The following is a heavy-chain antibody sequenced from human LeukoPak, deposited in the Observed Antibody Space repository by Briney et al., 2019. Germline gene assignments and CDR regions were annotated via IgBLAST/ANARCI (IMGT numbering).Heavy chain of an antibody. J-gene: IGHJ3*02. D-gene: IGHD3-16*01. CDR3: ARLGDGRRGAFDI. CDR2: ISYDGSNK. CDR1: GFTFSSYG. Sequence: GGSLRLSCAASGFTFSSYGMHWVRQAPGKGLEWVAVISYDGSNKYYADSVKGRFTISRDNSENTLYLQMNSLRAEDTAVYYCARLGDGRRGAFDIWGQGTMVTVSS. V-gene: IGHV3-30*03.